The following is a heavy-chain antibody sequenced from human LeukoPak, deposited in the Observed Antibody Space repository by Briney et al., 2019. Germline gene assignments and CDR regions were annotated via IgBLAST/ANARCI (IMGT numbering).Heavy chain of an antibody. CDR2: ISYDGGNK. J-gene: IGHJ4*02. D-gene: IGHD3-10*01. V-gene: IGHV3-30*18. CDR1: GFTFSSYG. CDR3: AKDPGSGIPPHYFDY. Sequence: GGSLRLSCAASGFTFSSYGTHWVCQAPGKGLEWVAVISYDGGNKYYADSVKGRFTISRDNSKNKLYLQMNSLRADDSAVYYCAKDPGSGIPPHYFDYWGQGTLVTVSS.